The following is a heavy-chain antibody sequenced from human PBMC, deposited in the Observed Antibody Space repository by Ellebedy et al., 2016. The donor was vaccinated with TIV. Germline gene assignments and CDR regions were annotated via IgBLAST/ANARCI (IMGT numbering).Heavy chain of an antibody. CDR1: GGSFSGYY. J-gene: IGHJ4*02. Sequence: SETLSLSCAVYGGSFSGYYWSWIRQPPGKGLEWIGEINHSGSTNYNPSLKSRVTISVDTSKNQFSLKLSSVTAAETAVYYCASGVADLDYWGQGTLVTVSS. V-gene: IGHV4-34*01. CDR3: ASGVADLDY. CDR2: INHSGST.